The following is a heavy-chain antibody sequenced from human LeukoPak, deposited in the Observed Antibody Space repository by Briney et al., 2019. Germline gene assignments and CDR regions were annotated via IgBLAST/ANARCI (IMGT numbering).Heavy chain of an antibody. Sequence: GGSLRLSCAASGFTFSSYGMHWVRQAPGKGLEWVAFIRYDGSNKYYADSVKGRFTISRDSSKNTLYLQMNSLRAEDTAVYYCAKEVSPYFDYYYMDVWGKGTTVTVSS. D-gene: IGHD3-9*01. CDR3: AKEVSPYFDYYYMDV. V-gene: IGHV3-30*02. CDR1: GFTFSSYG. CDR2: IRYDGSNK. J-gene: IGHJ6*03.